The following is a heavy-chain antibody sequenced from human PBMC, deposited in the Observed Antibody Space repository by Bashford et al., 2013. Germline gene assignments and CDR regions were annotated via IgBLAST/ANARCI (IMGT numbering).Heavy chain of an antibody. Sequence: VRQAPGKGLEWVSAISGSSGSTYYADSVRGRFTISRDNSKYTLYLQMNSLRAEDTAVYYCAEDYWGQGTLVTVSS. CDR2: ISGSSGST. J-gene: IGHJ4*02. CDR3: AEDY. V-gene: IGHV3-23*01.